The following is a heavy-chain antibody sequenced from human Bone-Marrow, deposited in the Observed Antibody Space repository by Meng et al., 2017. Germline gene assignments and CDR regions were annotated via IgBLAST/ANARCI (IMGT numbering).Heavy chain of an antibody. V-gene: IGHV3-9*01. CDR3: AKDVATGRYSRGCDY. Sequence: SLKISCAASGFTFDDYAMHWVRQAPGKGLEWVSGISWDSNTIDYADSVKGRFTISRDNAKNSLYLQMNGLGAEDTALYYCAKDVATGRYSRGCDYWGQGALVTVSS. J-gene: IGHJ4*02. D-gene: IGHD1-26*01. CDR1: GFTFDDYA. CDR2: ISWDSNTI.